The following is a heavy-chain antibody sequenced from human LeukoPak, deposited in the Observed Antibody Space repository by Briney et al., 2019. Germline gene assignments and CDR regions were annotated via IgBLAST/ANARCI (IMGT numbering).Heavy chain of an antibody. CDR2: ISSSSSTI. J-gene: IGHJ5*02. Sequence: GGSLRLSCAASGFTFSSYSMNWVRQAPGKGLEWVSYISSSSSTIYYADSVKGRFTISRDNSKNTLYLQMNSLRAEDTAVYYCAKGNWFDPWGQGTLVTVSS. CDR1: GFTFSSYS. V-gene: IGHV3-48*01. CDR3: AKGNWFDP.